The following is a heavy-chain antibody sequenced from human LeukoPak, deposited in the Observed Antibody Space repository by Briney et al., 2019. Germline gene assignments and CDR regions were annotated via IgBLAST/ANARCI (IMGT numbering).Heavy chain of an antibody. CDR2: ISGSGGST. CDR1: GFTFSSYA. Sequence: PGGSLRLSCAASGFTFSSYAMSWVRQAPGKGLEWVSAISGSGGSTYYADSVKGRFTISRDNAKNSLYLQMNSLRAEDTAVYYCARESRGYSSSSGLDYWGQGTLVTVSS. CDR3: ARESRGYSSSSGLDY. V-gene: IGHV3-23*01. D-gene: IGHD6-6*01. J-gene: IGHJ4*02.